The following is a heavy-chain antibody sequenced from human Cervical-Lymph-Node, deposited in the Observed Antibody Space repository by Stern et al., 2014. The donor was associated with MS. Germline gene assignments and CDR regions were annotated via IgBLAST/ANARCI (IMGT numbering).Heavy chain of an antibody. CDR1: GYSFTIYY. D-gene: IGHD1-1*01. CDR3: ARDHDVLYLARGYFDS. Sequence: VQLEESGAEVRVPGASVKVSCKTSGYSFTIYYMHWVRQAPGQGLEWMGIINPSDGKTSYAQNLRGRITMTRDTSTSTVFMELSSLRSEDTAVYFCARDHDVLYLARGYFDSWGQGTLVTVSS. J-gene: IGHJ4*02. CDR2: INPSDGKT. V-gene: IGHV1-46*01.